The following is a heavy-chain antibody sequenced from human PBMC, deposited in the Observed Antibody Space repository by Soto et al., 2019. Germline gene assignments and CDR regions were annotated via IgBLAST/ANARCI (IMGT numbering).Heavy chain of an antibody. V-gene: IGHV1-3*05. CDR3: ARGSYYYDSSGYYTGAFYI. CDR1: GYTFTSYA. J-gene: IGHJ3*02. Sequence: QVQLVQSGAEEKKPGASVKVSCKASGYTFTSYAMHWVRQAPGQRLEWMGWINAGNGNTKYSQKLQGRVTITRDTAAITSYMELSSLRSEDTAVYYCARGSYYYDSSGYYTGAFYIWVQGTMVTVSS. D-gene: IGHD3-22*01. CDR2: INAGNGNT.